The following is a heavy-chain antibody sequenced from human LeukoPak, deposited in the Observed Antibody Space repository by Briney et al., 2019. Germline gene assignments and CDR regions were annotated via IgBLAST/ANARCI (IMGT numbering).Heavy chain of an antibody. D-gene: IGHD3-22*01. CDR2: IYYSGST. CDR3: ARELRYDNSDSGAF. J-gene: IGHJ3*01. CDR1: GGSISSSSYY. V-gene: IGHV4-39*07. Sequence: SETLSLTCTVSGGSISSSSYYWGWIRQPPGKGLGWIGSIYYSGSTYYNPSLKSRVTISVDTSKNQFSLKLSSVTAADTAVYYCARELRYDNSDSGAFWGQGTVVTVSS.